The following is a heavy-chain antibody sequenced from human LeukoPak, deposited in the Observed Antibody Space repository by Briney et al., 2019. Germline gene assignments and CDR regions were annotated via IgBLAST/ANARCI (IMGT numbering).Heavy chain of an antibody. CDR2: ISYDGSNK. J-gene: IGHJ4*02. Sequence: PGGSLRLSCAASGFTFSSYGMHWVRQAPGKGLKWVAVISYDGSNKYYADSVKGRFTISRDNSKRTLFLQMNSLRAEDTAFYYCAKAELGVDTFFDYWGQGTLVTVSS. V-gene: IGHV3-30*18. D-gene: IGHD3-3*01. CDR3: AKAELGVDTFFDY. CDR1: GFTFSSYG.